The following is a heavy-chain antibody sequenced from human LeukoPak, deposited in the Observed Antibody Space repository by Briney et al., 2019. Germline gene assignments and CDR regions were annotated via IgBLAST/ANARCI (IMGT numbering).Heavy chain of an antibody. CDR1: GFTFSDHY. J-gene: IGHJ4*02. V-gene: IGHV3-72*01. CDR2: IKNKVNSYTT. Sequence: PGGFLRLSCAASGFTFSDHYMDWVRQAPGKGLEWVGRIKNKVNSYTTEYAASVKGRFIISRDDSKNSLSLQMNSLKTEDTAVYYCTRYILSGAYRHWGQATLVTVSS. D-gene: IGHD3-9*01. CDR3: TRYILSGAYRH.